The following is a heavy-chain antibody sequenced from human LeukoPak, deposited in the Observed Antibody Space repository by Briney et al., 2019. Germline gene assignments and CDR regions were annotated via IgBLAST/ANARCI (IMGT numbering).Heavy chain of an antibody. Sequence: SETLSLTCTVSGGSISSPSYSWGWIRQPPGKGLEWIGSFYYSDTTYYNPSFKSRVTISVDTSKNQFSLKLSSVTAADTAVYYCARHTYWGYQVSWGQGSLVIVSS. CDR1: GGSISSPSYS. CDR3: ARHTYWGYQVS. D-gene: IGHD2-8*02. J-gene: IGHJ5*02. CDR2: FYYSDTT. V-gene: IGHV4-39*01.